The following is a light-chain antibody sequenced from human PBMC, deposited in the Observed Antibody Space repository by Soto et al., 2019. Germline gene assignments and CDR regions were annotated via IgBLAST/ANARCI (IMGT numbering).Light chain of an antibody. CDR3: SSYTSTSTPCV. V-gene: IGLV2-14*01. J-gene: IGLJ1*01. Sequence: HSVLTQPASVSGSPGQSITISCTGTSSDVGGYNYVSWYQLHPGKAPKLIIYEVSHRPSGASNHFSGYKSGNTASLTISGLQAEDEADYYCSSYTSTSTPCVFGTGTKVTV. CDR1: SSDVGGYNY. CDR2: EVS.